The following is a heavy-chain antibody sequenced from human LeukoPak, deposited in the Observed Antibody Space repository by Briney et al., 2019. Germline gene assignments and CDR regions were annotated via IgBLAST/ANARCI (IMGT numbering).Heavy chain of an antibody. J-gene: IGHJ4*02. CDR1: GFTFSSYS. CDR2: ISYDGSII. CDR3: ARAFVYSSGRLFDY. V-gene: IGHV3-30*04. Sequence: GRSLRLSCAASGFTFSSYSMHWVRQAPGKGLEWVAVISYDGSIIYYADSVKGRFTISRDIAKNSVYLQMNSLRAEDTAVYFCARAFVYSSGRLFDYWGQGTLVTVSS. D-gene: IGHD6-19*01.